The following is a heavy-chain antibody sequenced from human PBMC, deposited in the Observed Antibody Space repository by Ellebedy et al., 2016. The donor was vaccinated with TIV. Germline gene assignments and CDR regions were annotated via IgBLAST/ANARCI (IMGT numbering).Heavy chain of an antibody. CDR2: ILPIFGTA. J-gene: IGHJ3*02. D-gene: IGHD3-22*01. V-gene: IGHV1-69*06. CDR3: ARDRGTMIVGALDI. Sequence: AASVKVSCTASGGTFNSYTINWVRQAPGRGLEWMGDILPIFGTANYAQKFQDRVTFTADKSTGTAYMEMSSLRSDDTAVYYCARDRGTMIVGALDIWGQGTVVTVSP. CDR1: GGTFNSYT.